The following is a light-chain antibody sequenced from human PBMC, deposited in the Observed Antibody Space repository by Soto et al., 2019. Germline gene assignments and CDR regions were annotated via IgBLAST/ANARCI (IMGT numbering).Light chain of an antibody. CDR3: SSYTSSSTSYVV. Sequence: QSALTQPASVSGSPGQSITISCTGTSSDVGGYNYVSWYQQHPGKAPKLMIYDVSNRPSGVSNRFSGSKSGNTASLTIPGLQAEDEADYYCSSYTSSSTSYVVFGGGTKVTVL. CDR2: DVS. V-gene: IGLV2-14*01. CDR1: SSDVGGYNY. J-gene: IGLJ2*01.